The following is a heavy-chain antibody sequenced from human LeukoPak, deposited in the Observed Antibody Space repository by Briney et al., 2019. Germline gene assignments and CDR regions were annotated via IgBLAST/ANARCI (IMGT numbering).Heavy chain of an antibody. V-gene: IGHV4-4*07. CDR1: SGSISSYY. CDR3: GRQGYTATYYFLDY. CDR2: IYTTGTT. Sequence: SETLSLTCAVSSGSISSYYWGWVRQPPGKGLEWIGRIYTTGTTHYNPSLKSRVTMSIDTSTNQFSLNLRSMTAADTAVYFCGRQGYTATYYFLDYWSQGT. J-gene: IGHJ4*02. D-gene: IGHD2-2*02.